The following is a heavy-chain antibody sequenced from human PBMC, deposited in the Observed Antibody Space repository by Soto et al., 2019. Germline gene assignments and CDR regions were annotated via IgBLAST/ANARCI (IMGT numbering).Heavy chain of an antibody. D-gene: IGHD4-17*01. Sequence: QVQLVQSGAEVKKPGSSVKVSCKASGGTFSSYAISWVRQAPGLGLEWMGGIIPIFGTANYAQKFQGRVTITADESSRTAYMELSSLRSEDTAVYYCARADYGGDYYYGMDVWGHGTAVTVSS. CDR1: GGTFSSYA. CDR3: ARADYGGDYYYGMDV. J-gene: IGHJ6*02. CDR2: IIPIFGTA. V-gene: IGHV1-69*12.